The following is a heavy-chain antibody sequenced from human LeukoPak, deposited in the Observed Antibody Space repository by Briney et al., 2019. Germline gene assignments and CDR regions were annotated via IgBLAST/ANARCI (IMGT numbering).Heavy chain of an antibody. Sequence: SETLSLTCAVYGGSFSDHYWIWIRQPPGKGLEYIGEIIQSGRINFNPSLKSRVTISLDASKNQFSLKLSSVTAADTAVYYCARKPYLRYCSSTSCYYYGMDVWGQGTTVTVSS. D-gene: IGHD2-2*01. CDR2: IIQSGRI. CDR3: ARKPYLRYCSSTSCYYYGMDV. J-gene: IGHJ6*02. CDR1: GGSFSDHY. V-gene: IGHV4-34*12.